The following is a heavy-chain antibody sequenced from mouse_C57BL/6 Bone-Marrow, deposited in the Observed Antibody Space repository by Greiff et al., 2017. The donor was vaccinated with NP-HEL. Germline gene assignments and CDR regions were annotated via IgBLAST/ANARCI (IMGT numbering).Heavy chain of an antibody. D-gene: IGHD2-1*01. V-gene: IGHV1-22*01. CDR1: GYTFTDYN. CDR2: INPNNVGT. J-gene: IGHJ3*01. CDR3: ARVHYGNSWFAY. Sequence: EVQLQQSGPELVKPGASVKMSCKASGYTFTDYNMHWVKQSHGKSLEWIGYINPNNVGTSYNQKFKGKATLTVNKSSSTAYMELRSLTSEDSAVYYCARVHYGNSWFAYWGQGTLVTVSA.